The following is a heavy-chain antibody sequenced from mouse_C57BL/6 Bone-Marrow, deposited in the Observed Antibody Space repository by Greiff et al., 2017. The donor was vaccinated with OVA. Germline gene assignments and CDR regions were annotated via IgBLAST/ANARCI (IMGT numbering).Heavy chain of an antibody. CDR2: INPDSSTI. CDR1: GIDFSRYW. Sequence: EVQVIESGGGLVQPGGSLKLSCAASGIDFSRYWMSWVRRAPGKGLEWIGEINPDSSTINYAPSLKDKFIISRDNAKNTLYLQMSKVRSEDTALYYCARPRITTVRYWYFDVWGTGTTVTVSS. CDR3: ARPRITTVRYWYFDV. V-gene: IGHV4-1*01. D-gene: IGHD1-1*01. J-gene: IGHJ1*03.